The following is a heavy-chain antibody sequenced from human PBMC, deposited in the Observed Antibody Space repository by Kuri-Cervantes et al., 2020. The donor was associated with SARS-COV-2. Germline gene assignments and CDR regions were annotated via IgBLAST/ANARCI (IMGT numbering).Heavy chain of an antibody. CDR2: IIPIFGTA. J-gene: IGHJ3*02. CDR3: ARGALPREAFDI. D-gene: IGHD1-26*01. Sequence: SVKVSCKASGGTFSSYAISWVRQAPGQGLEWMGGIIPIFGTANYAQKFQGRATITADESTSTAYMELSSLRSEDTAVYYCARGALPREAFDIWGQGTMVTVSS. CDR1: GGTFSSYA. V-gene: IGHV1-69*13.